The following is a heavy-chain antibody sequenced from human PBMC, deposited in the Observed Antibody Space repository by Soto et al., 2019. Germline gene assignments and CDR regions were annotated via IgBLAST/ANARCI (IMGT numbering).Heavy chain of an antibody. J-gene: IGHJ1*01. CDR2: IYYSGST. CDR1: GGSISSSSYY. CDR3: ARYYDFWSGYYDPQKAEYFQH. V-gene: IGHV4-39*01. D-gene: IGHD3-3*01. Sequence: SETLSLTCTVSGGSISSSSYYWGWIRQPPGKGLEWIGSIYYSGSTYYNPSLKSRVTISVDTSKNQFSLKLSSVTAADTAVYYCARYYDFWSGYYDPQKAEYFQHWGQGTLVTVSS.